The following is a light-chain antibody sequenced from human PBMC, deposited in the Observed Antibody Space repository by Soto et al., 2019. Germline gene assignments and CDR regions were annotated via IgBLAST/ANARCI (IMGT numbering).Light chain of an antibody. J-gene: IGKJ1*01. CDR1: QGISSY. CDR3: QQLNSYPVT. CDR2: AAS. Sequence: DIQLTQSPSFLSASVGDRVTITCRASQGISSYLAWYQHKPGKAPTLLIYAASTLQSGVPSRFSGSGSGTEFTLTISSLQPEDFATYYCQQLNSYPVTFGQGTKVEIK. V-gene: IGKV1-9*01.